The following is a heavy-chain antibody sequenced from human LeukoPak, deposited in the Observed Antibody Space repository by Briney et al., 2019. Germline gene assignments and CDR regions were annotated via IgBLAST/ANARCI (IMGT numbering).Heavy chain of an antibody. CDR3: AGGLRLEYLYDY. V-gene: IGHV4-34*01. Sequence: TSETLSLTCAVYGGSFSGYYWNWIRQPPGKGLEWIGEINHSGSTNYNPSLKSRITISVDTSRNQFSLKLSSVTAADTAVYYCAGGLRLEYLYDYWGQGTLVTVSS. CDR1: GGSFSGYY. D-gene: IGHD5-12*01. J-gene: IGHJ4*02. CDR2: INHSGST.